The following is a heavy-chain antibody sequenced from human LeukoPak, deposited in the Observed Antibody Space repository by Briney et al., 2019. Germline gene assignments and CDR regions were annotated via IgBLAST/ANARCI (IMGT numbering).Heavy chain of an antibody. CDR2: INPNSGDT. Sequence: ASVKVSCKASGYTFTGYYVHWVRQAPGQGLEWMDRINPNSGDTNYAQKFQGRVTMTRDTSISTAYMELSRLRSDDTAVYYCARDYCGGDCFPDYWGQGTLVTVSS. V-gene: IGHV1-2*06. J-gene: IGHJ4*02. D-gene: IGHD2-21*02. CDR3: ARDYCGGDCFPDY. CDR1: GYTFTGYY.